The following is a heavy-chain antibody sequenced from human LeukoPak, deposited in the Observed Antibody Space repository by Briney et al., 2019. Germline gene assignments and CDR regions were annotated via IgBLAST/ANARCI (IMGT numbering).Heavy chain of an antibody. CDR3: ARVPYDSGSYHGRLDP. CDR2: ITHSGDT. J-gene: IGHJ5*02. D-gene: IGHD3-10*01. Sequence: PSETLSLTCRDYGGSFNDYSWTWIRQPPGKGLEWIGEITHSGDTNYNPSLKSRVTMSLDTSKSQISLRLASVTAADTAVYYCARVPYDSGSYHGRLDPWGLGTLVTVSS. V-gene: IGHV4-34*01. CDR1: GGSFNDYS.